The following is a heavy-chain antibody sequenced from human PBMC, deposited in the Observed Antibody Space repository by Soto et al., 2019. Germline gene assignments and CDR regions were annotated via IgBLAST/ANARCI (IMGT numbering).Heavy chain of an antibody. CDR2: ISYDGSNK. D-gene: IGHD2-2*01. CDR1: GFTFSSYA. Sequence: LRLSFAASGFTFSSYAMHWVRQAPGKGLEWVAVISYDGSNKYYADSVKGRFTISRDNSKNTMYLQMNSLRAEDTAVYYCASPTSGGGQGGYFDYWGKGTVGTVS. J-gene: IGHJ4*02. V-gene: IGHV3-30-3*01. CDR3: ASPTSGGGQGGYFDY.